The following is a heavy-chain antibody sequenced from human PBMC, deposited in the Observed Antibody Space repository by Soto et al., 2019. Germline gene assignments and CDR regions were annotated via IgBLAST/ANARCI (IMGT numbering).Heavy chain of an antibody. J-gene: IGHJ4*02. D-gene: IGHD6-19*01. CDR1: GLPHNNFA. V-gene: IGHV3-23*05. CDR2: ISGSGGGI. CDR3: AKDAVYNDGLWLMDH. Sequence: GGSLRLSCTASGLPHNNFAMMWVRQAPGQGLECVAGISGSGGGIQYADSVKGRFTISRDNSRSTVYLQMNDLRADDTALYYCAKDAVYNDGLWLMDHWGQGTQVTVSA.